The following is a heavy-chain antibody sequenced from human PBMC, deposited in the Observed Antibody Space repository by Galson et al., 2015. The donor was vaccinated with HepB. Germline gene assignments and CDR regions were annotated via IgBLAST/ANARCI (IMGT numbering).Heavy chain of an antibody. CDR1: GFTFSTYS. J-gene: IGHJ4*02. CDR2: ISSSSSHI. D-gene: IGHD1-1*01. V-gene: IGHV3-21*01. CDR3: ARDKYSNWRGDY. Sequence: SLRLSCAASGFTFSTYSMNWVRQAPGKGLEWVSYISSSSSHIYYADSVKGRFTISRDNAKDSVYLQMNSLRAEDTAVYYCARDKYSNWRGDYWGQGTLVTVSS.